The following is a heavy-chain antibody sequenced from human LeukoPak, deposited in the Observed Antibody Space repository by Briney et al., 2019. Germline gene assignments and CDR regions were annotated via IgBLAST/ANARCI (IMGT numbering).Heavy chain of an antibody. V-gene: IGHV4-59*01. CDR3: ARAKYYDMYAFGI. J-gene: IGHJ3*02. Sequence: SETLSLTCTVSGGSISSYYWSWIRQPPGKGLEWIGYIYYSGSTNYNPSLKSRVTISVDTSKNQFSLKLSSVTAADTAVYYCARAKYYDMYAFGIWGQGTMVTVSS. CDR1: GGSISSYY. CDR2: IYYSGST. D-gene: IGHD3-22*01.